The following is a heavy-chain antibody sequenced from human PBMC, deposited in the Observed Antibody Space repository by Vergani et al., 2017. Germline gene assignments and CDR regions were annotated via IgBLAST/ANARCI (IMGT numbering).Heavy chain of an antibody. CDR2: IYYSGST. J-gene: IGHJ5*02. V-gene: IGHV4-39*07. CDR1: GGSISSSSYY. CDR3: ARDLTKDSSSST. D-gene: IGHD6-13*01. Sequence: QLQLQESGPGLVKPSETLSLTCTVSGGSISSSSYYWGWIRQPPGKGLEWIGSIYYSGSTYYNPSLKSRVTISVDTSKNQFSLKLSSVTAADTAVYYCARDLTKDSSSSTWGQGTLVTVSS.